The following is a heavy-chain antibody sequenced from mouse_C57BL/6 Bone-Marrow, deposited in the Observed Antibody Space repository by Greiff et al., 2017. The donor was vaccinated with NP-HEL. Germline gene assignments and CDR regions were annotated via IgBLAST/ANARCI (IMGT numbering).Heavy chain of an antibody. V-gene: IGHV5-6*01. CDR3: ASPYDYDVAWFAY. Sequence: EVKLVESGGDLVKPGGSLKLSCAASGFTFSSYGMSWVRQTPDKRLEWVATISSGGSYTYYPDRVKGRFTISRDNAKNTLYLQISSLKSEDTAMYYCASPYDYDVAWFAYWGQGTLVTVS. CDR2: ISSGGSYT. J-gene: IGHJ3*01. CDR1: GFTFSSYG. D-gene: IGHD2-4*01.